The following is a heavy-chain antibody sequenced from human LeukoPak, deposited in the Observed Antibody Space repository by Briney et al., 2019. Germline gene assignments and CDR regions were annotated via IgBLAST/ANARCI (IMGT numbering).Heavy chain of an antibody. Sequence: SETLSLTCSISGGSISRYFWSWIRQSPGKGLEWIGYISYSGRTNYNPSLSDRVAMSVDMSRNQISLKLSSVTVADTAVYYCAKSLYTSTWYFFDQWGRGTLVTVSS. J-gene: IGHJ4*02. D-gene: IGHD2-2*02. CDR2: ISYSGRT. CDR3: AKSLYTSTWYFFDQ. V-gene: IGHV4-59*08. CDR1: GGSISRYF.